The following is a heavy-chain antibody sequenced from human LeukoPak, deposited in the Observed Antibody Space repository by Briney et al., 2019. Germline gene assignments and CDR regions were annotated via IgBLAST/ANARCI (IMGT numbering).Heavy chain of an antibody. J-gene: IGHJ4*02. CDR2: ISGSGGST. CDR3: ARDRQAAMGFFDY. Sequence: GGSLRLSCAASGFTFSSYAMSWVRQAPGKGLEWVSAISGSGGSTYYADSVKGRFTISRDNAKNSLYLQMNSLRAEDTAVYYCARDRQAAMGFFDYWGQGTLVTVSS. V-gene: IGHV3-23*01. D-gene: IGHD5-18*01. CDR1: GFTFSSYA.